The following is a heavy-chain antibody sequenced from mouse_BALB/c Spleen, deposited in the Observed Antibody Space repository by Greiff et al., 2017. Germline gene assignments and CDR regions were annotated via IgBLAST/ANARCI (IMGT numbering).Heavy chain of an antibody. J-gene: IGHJ4*01. CDR2: ISSGGSYT. CDR1: GFTFSSYA. V-gene: IGHV5-9-3*01. Sequence: EVQLVESGGGLVKPGGSLKLSCAASGFTFSSYAMSWVRQTPEKRLEWVATISSGGSYTYYPDSVKGRFTISRDNAKNTLYLQMSSLRSEDTAMYYCARTGPYYAMDYWGQGTSVTVSS. D-gene: IGHD4-1*01. CDR3: ARTGPYYAMDY.